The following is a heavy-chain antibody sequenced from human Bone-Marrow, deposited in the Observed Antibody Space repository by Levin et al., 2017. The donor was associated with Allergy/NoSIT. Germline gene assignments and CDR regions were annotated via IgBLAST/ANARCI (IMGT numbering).Heavy chain of an antibody. V-gene: IGHV3-21*01. CDR1: GFTFSSYS. D-gene: IGHD3-22*01. CDR2: ISSSSSYI. J-gene: IGHJ4*02. Sequence: GGSLRLSCAASGFTFSSYSMNWVRQAPGKGLEWVSSISSSSSYIYYADSVKGRFTISRDNAKNSLYLQMNSLRAEDTAVYYCARDRDVTMIENDYWGQGTLVTVSS. CDR3: ARDRDVTMIENDY.